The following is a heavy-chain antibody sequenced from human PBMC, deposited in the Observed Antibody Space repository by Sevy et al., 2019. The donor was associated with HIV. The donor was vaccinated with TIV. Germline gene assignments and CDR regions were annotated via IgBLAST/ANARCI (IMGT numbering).Heavy chain of an antibody. CDR2: ISWNSGSV. CDR1: GFTFNDYA. Sequence: GGSLRLSRAASGFTFNDYAMHWVRQAPGKGLEWVSGISWNSGSVGYAGSVKGRFTISRDNAKNSLYLQMNSLRAEDTALYYCAKDGYTSGWSYSDYWGQGTLVTVSS. V-gene: IGHV3-9*01. CDR3: AKDGYTSGWSYSDY. J-gene: IGHJ4*02. D-gene: IGHD6-19*01.